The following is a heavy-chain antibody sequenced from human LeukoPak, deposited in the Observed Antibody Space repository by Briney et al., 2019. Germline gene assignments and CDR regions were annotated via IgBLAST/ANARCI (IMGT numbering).Heavy chain of an antibody. V-gene: IGHV3-23*01. Sequence: PGGSLRLSCTASGFTFNNFAMSWVRQAPGKGLEWVSSIVGSGASTYYADSVKGRFIISRDNSKNTLYLQMNSLRAEDTAVYYCAKVSGTMLVGYWGQGTLVTVSS. CDR3: AKVSGTMLVGY. J-gene: IGHJ4*02. CDR1: GFTFNNFA. CDR2: IVGSGAST. D-gene: IGHD4/OR15-4a*01.